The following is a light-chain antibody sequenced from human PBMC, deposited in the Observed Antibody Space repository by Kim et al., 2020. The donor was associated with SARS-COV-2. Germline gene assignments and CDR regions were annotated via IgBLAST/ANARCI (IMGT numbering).Light chain of an antibody. CDR3: SSYTSSSPWV. Sequence: LPISGPATITDVGSYYRVSRYHQPPATAPNLMIYEVSNRPSGVPDRFSGSKSGNTASLTISGLQAEDEADYYCSSYTSSSPWVFGGGTQLTVL. CDR1: ITDVGSYYR. CDR2: EVS. J-gene: IGLJ3*02. V-gene: IGLV2-18*02.